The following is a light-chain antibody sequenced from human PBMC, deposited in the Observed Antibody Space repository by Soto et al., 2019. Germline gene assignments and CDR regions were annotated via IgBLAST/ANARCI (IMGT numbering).Light chain of an antibody. V-gene: IGKV3-11*01. CDR1: QPLFTNY. CDR3: QQWKNWPPIT. J-gene: IGKJ5*01. CDR2: DSS. Sequence: EIVLTQSPGTLSLSPGARATLSFMGIQPLFTNYLAWYQQRPGQPPRLLIFDSSNRATGVPVRFSGTGSGTVFTLTIGSLEPEDSALYYCQQWKNWPPITLGQGTRLEIK.